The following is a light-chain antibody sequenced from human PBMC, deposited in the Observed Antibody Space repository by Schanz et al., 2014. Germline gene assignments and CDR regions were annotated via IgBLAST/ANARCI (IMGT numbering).Light chain of an antibody. V-gene: IGLV2-14*02. CDR3: LLYYGGAQLKWV. Sequence: QSVLTQPASVSGSPGQSITISCTGTSSDVGTYNLVSWYQQHPGKAPKVMIYEGTKRPSGVSYRFSGSKSGNTASLTISGLQAEDEAEYYCLLYYGGAQLKWVFGGGTKLTVL. CDR2: EGT. J-gene: IGLJ3*02. CDR1: SSDVGTYNL.